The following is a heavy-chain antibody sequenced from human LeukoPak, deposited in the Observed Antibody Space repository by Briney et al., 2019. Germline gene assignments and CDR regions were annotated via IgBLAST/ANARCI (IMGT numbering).Heavy chain of an antibody. J-gene: IGHJ3*02. D-gene: IGHD5-18*01. V-gene: IGHV4-39*01. CDR2: IYYSGST. CDR3: ARHTGDTAMATGAFDI. Sequence: SETLSLTCTVSGGSISSSSYYWGWIRQPPGKGLEWIGSIYYSGSTYYNPSLKSRVTISVDTSKNQFSLKLSSVTAADTAVYYCARHTGDTAMATGAFDIWGQGTMVTVSS. CDR1: GGSISSSSYY.